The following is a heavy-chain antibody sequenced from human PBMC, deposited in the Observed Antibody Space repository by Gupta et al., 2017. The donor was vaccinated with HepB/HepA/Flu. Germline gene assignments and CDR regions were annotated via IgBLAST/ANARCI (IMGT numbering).Heavy chain of an antibody. D-gene: IGHD1-26*01. CDR2: ISYDGSNK. CDR3: ARDYLKLVGATTGLNY. J-gene: IGHJ4*02. V-gene: IGHV3-30-3*01. CDR1: GFTFRIYA. Sequence: QVQLVESGGGVVQPGRSLRLSCAASGFTFRIYAMHWVRQAPGKGLEWVAVISYDGSNKYYADSVKGRFTISRDNSKNTLYLQMNSLRAEDTAVYYCARDYLKLVGATTGLNYWGQGTLVTVSS.